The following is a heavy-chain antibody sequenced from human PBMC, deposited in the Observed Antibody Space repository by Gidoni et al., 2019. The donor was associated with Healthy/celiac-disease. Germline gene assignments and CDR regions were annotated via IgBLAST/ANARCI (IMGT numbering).Heavy chain of an antibody. CDR2: INPNSGGT. Sequence: QVQLVQSGAEVKKPGASVKVSCKASGYTFTGYYMPWVRQAPGQGLEWMGWINPNSGGTNYAQKFQGWVTMTRDTSISTAYMELSRLRSDDTAVYYCARDLGETTVVTRRLGAFDIWGQGTMVTVSS. D-gene: IGHD4-17*01. CDR1: GYTFTGYY. V-gene: IGHV1-2*04. J-gene: IGHJ3*02. CDR3: ARDLGETTVVTRRLGAFDI.